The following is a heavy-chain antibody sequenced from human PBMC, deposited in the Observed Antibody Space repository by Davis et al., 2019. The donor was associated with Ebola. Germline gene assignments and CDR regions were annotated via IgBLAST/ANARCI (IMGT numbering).Heavy chain of an antibody. CDR3: ARGGFRGYDILTNWFDP. CDR2: IYYSGST. J-gene: IGHJ5*02. V-gene: IGHV4-59*12. Sequence: MPSETLSLTCTVSGGSISSYYWSWIRQPPGKGLEWIGYIYYSGSTNYNPSLKSRVTISVDTSKNQFSLQLNSVTPEDTAVYYCARGGFRGYDILTNWFDPWGQGTLVTVSS. CDR1: GGSISSYY. D-gene: IGHD3-9*01.